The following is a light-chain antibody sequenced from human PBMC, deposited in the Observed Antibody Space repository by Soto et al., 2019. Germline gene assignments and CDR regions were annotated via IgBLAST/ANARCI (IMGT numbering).Light chain of an antibody. CDR3: QQYNNWPPT. CDR1: QSLSIN. Sequence: EVVMTQSPSTLPVSPGEGATLSCGASQSLSINLGWYQQKPGQAPRLLVYDASTRATGIPARFSGSGSGTEFTLTISSLQSEDFAVYYCQQYNNWPPTFGQGTKVDI. V-gene: IGKV3-15*01. CDR2: DAS. J-gene: IGKJ1*01.